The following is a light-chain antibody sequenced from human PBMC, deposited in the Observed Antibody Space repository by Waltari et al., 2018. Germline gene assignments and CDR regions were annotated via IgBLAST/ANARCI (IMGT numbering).Light chain of an antibody. CDR2: GAS. CDR1: QSVGRF. J-gene: IGKJ1*01. V-gene: IGKV3-20*01. Sequence: IVLTHSPGTLSLSPGETAPVSCWASQSVGRFLAWYQQKRGQAPRLLIYGASTRATGIPDRFSGSGSGTEFSLTISRLEPEDFAVYYCQHYVRLPVTFGQGTKVEI. CDR3: QHYVRLPVT.